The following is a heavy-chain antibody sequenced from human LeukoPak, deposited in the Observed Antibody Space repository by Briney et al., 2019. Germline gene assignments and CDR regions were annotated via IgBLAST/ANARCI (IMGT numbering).Heavy chain of an antibody. J-gene: IGHJ5*02. D-gene: IGHD4-17*01. V-gene: IGHV4-4*07. Sequence: SETLSLTCTVSGGSINIYYWSWIRQPAGKGLEWIGRIYTSGSTNYNPSLKTRVTMSVDTSKNQFSLKLSSVTAADTAVYYCARRPLTMTRGFDPWGQGTLVTVSS. CDR3: ARRPLTMTRGFDP. CDR1: GGSINIYY. CDR2: IYTSGST.